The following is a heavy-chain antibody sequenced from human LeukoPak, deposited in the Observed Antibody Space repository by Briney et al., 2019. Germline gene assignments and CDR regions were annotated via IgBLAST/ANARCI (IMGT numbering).Heavy chain of an antibody. Sequence: PGGSLRLSCAASGFTFSSYWMSWVRQAPGKGLEWMAGIKQDASGEYYLDSVRGRFTISRDNAKNSLYLQMNSLRAEDTAVYYCARDNVRKDDYWGQGTLVTVSS. D-gene: IGHD2-8*01. J-gene: IGHJ4*02. CDR1: GFTFSSYW. CDR3: ARDNVRKDDY. CDR2: IKQDASGE. V-gene: IGHV3-7*01.